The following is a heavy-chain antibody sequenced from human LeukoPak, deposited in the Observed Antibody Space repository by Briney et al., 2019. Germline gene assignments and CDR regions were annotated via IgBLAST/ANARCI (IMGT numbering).Heavy chain of an antibody. CDR2: ISGSGGNT. Sequence: PGGSLRLSCAASGFTFSSYSMNWVRQAPGKGLEWVSLISGSGGNTYYADSVKGRFTISRDKSKNTLFLQMNSLRAEDTALYYCARDIVAKPDYWGQGTLVTVSS. V-gene: IGHV3-23*01. CDR3: ARDIVAKPDY. J-gene: IGHJ4*02. D-gene: IGHD5-12*01. CDR1: GFTFSSYS.